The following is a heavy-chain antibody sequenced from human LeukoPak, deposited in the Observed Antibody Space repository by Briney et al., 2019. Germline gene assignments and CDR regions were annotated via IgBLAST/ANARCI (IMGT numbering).Heavy chain of an antibody. CDR1: GFTFSTYA. V-gene: IGHV3-23*01. D-gene: IGHD3-22*01. CDR2: IYASGAAT. J-gene: IGHJ3*02. Sequence: GGSLRLSCAASGFTFSTYAMTWVRQAPGKGLEWVSGIYASGAATHYADTVKGRFTISRDNSKNTLYLQMNTLRVEDTAVYYCVKRPRDSSGYYLGAFDIWGQGTLVTVSS. CDR3: VKRPRDSSGYYLGAFDI.